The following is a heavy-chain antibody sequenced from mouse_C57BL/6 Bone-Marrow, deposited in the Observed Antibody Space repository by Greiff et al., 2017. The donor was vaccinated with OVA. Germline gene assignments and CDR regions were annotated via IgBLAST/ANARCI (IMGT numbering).Heavy chain of an antibody. V-gene: IGHV5-17*01. CDR2: IRSGSSTI. CDR1: GFTFSDYG. Sequence: VQLKQSGGGLVKPGGSLKLSCAASGFTFSDYGMHWVRQAPEKGLEWVAYIRSGSSTIYYADTVKGRFTISRDNAKNTLFLQMTSLRSEDTAMYYCARYYSGSPWFAYWGQGTLVTVSA. J-gene: IGHJ3*01. CDR3: ARYYSGSPWFAY. D-gene: IGHD1-1*01.